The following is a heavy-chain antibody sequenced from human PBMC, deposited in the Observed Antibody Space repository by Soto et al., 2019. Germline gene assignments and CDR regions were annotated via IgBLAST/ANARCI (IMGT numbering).Heavy chain of an antibody. V-gene: IGHV5-10-1*01. J-gene: IGHJ6*02. D-gene: IGHD3-10*01. Sequence: PGESLKICFTGSGYMFTAYWISWVRQMPGTGLEWMGRIDPSDSYTNYSPSFQGHVTISADKSVSTAYLKWSSLKASDTDMYFCERHFGETRYYHGGMDVWAQGTTVPVSS. CDR3: ERHFGETRYYHGGMDV. CDR2: IDPSDSYT. CDR1: GYMFTAYW.